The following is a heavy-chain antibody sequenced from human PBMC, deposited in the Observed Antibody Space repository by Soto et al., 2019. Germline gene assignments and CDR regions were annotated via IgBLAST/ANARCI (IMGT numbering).Heavy chain of an antibody. CDR3: ARGTTVTTRDYYYYYMDV. Sequence: GGSLRLSCAASGFTVSSNYMSWVRQAPGKGLEWVSVIYSGGSTYYADSVKGRFTISRDNSKNTLYLQMNSLRAEDTAVYYCARGTTVTTRDYYYYYMDVWGKGTTVTVSS. D-gene: IGHD4-4*01. J-gene: IGHJ6*03. V-gene: IGHV3-66*01. CDR1: GFTVSSNY. CDR2: IYSGGST.